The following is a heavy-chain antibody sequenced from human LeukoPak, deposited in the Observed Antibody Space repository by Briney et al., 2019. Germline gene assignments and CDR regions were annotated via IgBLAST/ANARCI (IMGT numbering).Heavy chain of an antibody. CDR1: GFTFSSYG. V-gene: IGHV3-23*01. D-gene: IGHD6-13*01. Sequence: GGSLRLSCAASGFTFSSYGMSWVRQAPGKGLEWVSAISGSGGSTYYADSVKGRFTISRDNAKNSLYLQMNSLRAEDTAVYYCARAPGAAAGISPLDYWGQGTLVTVSS. CDR2: ISGSGGST. J-gene: IGHJ4*02. CDR3: ARAPGAAAGISPLDY.